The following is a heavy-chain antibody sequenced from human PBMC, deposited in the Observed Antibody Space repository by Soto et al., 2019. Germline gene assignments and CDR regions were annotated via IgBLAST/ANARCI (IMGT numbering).Heavy chain of an antibody. D-gene: IGHD1-26*01. CDR1: GGSISSSSYY. Sequence: SETLSLTCTVSGGSISSSSYYWGWIRQPPGKGLEWIGSIYYSGSTYYNPSLKSRVTISVDTSKNQFSLKLSSVTAADTAVYYCARHRIVGAHPNWFDPWGQGTLVTVSS. CDR2: IYYSGST. J-gene: IGHJ5*02. V-gene: IGHV4-39*01. CDR3: ARHRIVGAHPNWFDP.